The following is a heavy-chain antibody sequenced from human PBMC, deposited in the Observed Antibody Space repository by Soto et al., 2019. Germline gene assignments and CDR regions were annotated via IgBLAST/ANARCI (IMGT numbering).Heavy chain of an antibody. CDR3: ARAHGSGWGAFDI. CDR1: GGSISSGGYS. D-gene: IGHD3-10*01. J-gene: IGHJ3*02. Sequence: SETLSLTCAASGGSISSGGYSWSWIRQPPGKGLEWIGYIYHSGSTYYNPSLKSRVSISVDMSKNQFSLKLSSVTAADTAVYYCARAHGSGWGAFDIWGQGTMVTVSS. CDR2: IYHSGST. V-gene: IGHV4-30-2*01.